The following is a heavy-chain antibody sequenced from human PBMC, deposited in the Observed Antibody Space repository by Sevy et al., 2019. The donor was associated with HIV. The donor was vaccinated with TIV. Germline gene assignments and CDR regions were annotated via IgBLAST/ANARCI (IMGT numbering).Heavy chain of an antibody. J-gene: IGHJ6*02. Sequence: GGSLRLSCAASGFTFSSYAMHWVRQAPGKGLEWVAVISYDGSNKYYADSVKGRFTISRDNSKNTLYLQMNSLRAEDTAVYYCARGGIIAARPDGGDYYCYGMDVWGQGTTVTVSS. CDR2: ISYDGSNK. CDR1: GFTFSSYA. V-gene: IGHV3-30-3*01. D-gene: IGHD6-6*01. CDR3: ARGGIIAARPDGGDYYCYGMDV.